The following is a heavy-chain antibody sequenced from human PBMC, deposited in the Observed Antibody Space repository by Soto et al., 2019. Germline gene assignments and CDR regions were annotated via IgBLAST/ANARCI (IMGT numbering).Heavy chain of an antibody. J-gene: IGHJ4*02. D-gene: IGHD5-12*01. Sequence: PSETLSLTCTVSGGSVSSGSYYWSWIRQPPGKGLEWIGYIYYSGRTNYNPSLKSRVTISVDTSKNQFSLKLSSVTAADTAVYYCARGGGLVEMATINDQIDYWGQGTLVTVSS. CDR3: ARGGGLVEMATINDQIDY. CDR2: IYYSGRT. V-gene: IGHV4-61*01. CDR1: GGSVSSGSYY.